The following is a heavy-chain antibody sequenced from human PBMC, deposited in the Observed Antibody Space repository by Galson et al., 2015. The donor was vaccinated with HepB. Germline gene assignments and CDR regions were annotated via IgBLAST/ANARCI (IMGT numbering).Heavy chain of an antibody. CDR3: AKDQRYSGTLFDY. Sequence: SCAASGFTFRSYGMHWVRQTPGKGLEWVALISYDGSRQYYADSVKGRFIISRDDTKSTLYLQMNSLRGNDTAVYYCAKDQRYSGTLFDYWGQGTLVTVSS. J-gene: IGHJ4*02. D-gene: IGHD1-26*01. CDR2: ISYDGSRQ. V-gene: IGHV3-30*18. CDR1: GFTFRSYG.